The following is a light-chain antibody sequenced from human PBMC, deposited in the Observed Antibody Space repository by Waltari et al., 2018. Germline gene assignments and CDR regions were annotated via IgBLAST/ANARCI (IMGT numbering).Light chain of an antibody. Sequence: HSALTLPPSASGSPGQSVTVSSTGTSRDAGGHTFVSWYQHLPGKAPELIIWEGSRRPSGVPNRCSGSKSGNTASLTVSGLQPEDEGDYYCSSYGGINNSPYVFGTGTKVTVL. CDR1: SRDAGGHTF. J-gene: IGLJ1*01. CDR3: SSYGGINNSPYV. CDR2: EGS. V-gene: IGLV2-8*01.